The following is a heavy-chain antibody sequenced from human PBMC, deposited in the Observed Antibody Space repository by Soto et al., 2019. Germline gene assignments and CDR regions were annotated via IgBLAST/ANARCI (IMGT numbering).Heavy chain of an antibody. CDR1: GGSVRSGAYY. Sequence: QVQLQESGPGLVKPSQTLSLTCTVTGGSVRSGAYYWNWIRLHPGKGLERIGYIRYSGNTYYNPSLKSRATLSRDTFQNNIALTLSSVTSADPAVYDFASPTSRDYGGQPDHWRQGPPLSVAS. D-gene: IGHD4-17*01. V-gene: IGHV4-31*03. J-gene: IGHJ4*02. CDR3: ASPTSRDYGGQPDH. CDR2: IRYSGNT.